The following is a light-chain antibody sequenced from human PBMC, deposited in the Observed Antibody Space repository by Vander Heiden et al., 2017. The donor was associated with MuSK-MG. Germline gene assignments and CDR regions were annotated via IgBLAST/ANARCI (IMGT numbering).Light chain of an antibody. CDR1: QSISSY. CDR2: AAS. V-gene: IGKV1-39*01. J-gene: IGKJ3*01. Sequence: DIQMTQSPSSLSASVGDRVTITCRASQSISSYLNWYQQKPGKAPKLLIYAASSLQSGVPSRFSGSGSGTDFTLTISSLQPEDFATYYCQQSYSTLGTFGPWTKVDIK. CDR3: QQSYSTLGT.